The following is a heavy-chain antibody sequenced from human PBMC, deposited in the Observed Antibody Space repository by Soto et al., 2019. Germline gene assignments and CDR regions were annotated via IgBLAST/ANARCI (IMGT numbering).Heavy chain of an antibody. CDR2: ISYDGEKE. D-gene: IGHD2-8*01. CDR1: GFTFAHEG. V-gene: IGHV3-30*18. CDR3: AKDRVLENAIGGLAF. J-gene: IGHJ4*02. Sequence: GGSLRLSCVASGFTFAHEGMHWVRQAPGKGLEWVAVISYDGEKEYHVDSVKGRFTISRDNSKNTLYLQMNRVRVEDTAVYYCAKDRVLENAIGGLAFWGQGTLVTVSS.